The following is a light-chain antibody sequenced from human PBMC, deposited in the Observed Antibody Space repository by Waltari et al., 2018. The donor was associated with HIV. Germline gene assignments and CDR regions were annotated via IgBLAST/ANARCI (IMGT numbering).Light chain of an antibody. CDR3: QQSHVTPRT. CDR2: DAS. Sequence: DIQMTQSPYSLSASVGDRVTITCRASQSISTYLNWYQQKPGKAPKVLIYDASSLQSGVPSRFSGSGSGTDFTLIISSLQPEDFATYYCQQSHVTPRTFGQGTKVEIK. J-gene: IGKJ1*01. CDR1: QSISTY. V-gene: IGKV1-39*01.